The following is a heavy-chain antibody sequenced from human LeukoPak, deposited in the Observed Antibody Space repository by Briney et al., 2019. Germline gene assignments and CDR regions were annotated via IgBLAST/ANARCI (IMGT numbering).Heavy chain of an antibody. CDR1: GYTFTGYY. D-gene: IGHD3-22*01. CDR2: INPNSGGT. J-gene: IGHJ4*02. CDR3: ARGPLPRYYYDSSGYRFVGVGDY. V-gene: IGHV1-2*02. Sequence: ASVKVSCKASGYTFTGYYMHWVRQAPGQGLEWMGWINPNSGGTNYAQKFQGRVSMTRDTSISTAYMELSRLRSDDTAVYYCARGPLPRYYYDSSGYRFVGVGDYWGQGTLVTVSS.